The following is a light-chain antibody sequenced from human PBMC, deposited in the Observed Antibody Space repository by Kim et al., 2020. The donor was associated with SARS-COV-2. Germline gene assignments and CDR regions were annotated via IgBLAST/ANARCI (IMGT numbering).Light chain of an antibody. J-gene: IGKJ1*01. Sequence: DIQMTQSPSSLSASVGDRVTITCRASQTISGYLNWYQQKPGKAPKLLIYAASSLQSGVPSRFSGGGSGTDFTLTISSLQPEDFATYYCQQSYSIPRTFVQGTKVEIK. CDR1: QTISGY. V-gene: IGKV1-39*01. CDR3: QQSYSIPRT. CDR2: AAS.